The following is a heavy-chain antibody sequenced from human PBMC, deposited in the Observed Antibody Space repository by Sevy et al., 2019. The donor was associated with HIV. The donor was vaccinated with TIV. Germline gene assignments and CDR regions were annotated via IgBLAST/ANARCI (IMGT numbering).Heavy chain of an antibody. D-gene: IGHD2-15*01. CDR2: ISGSGRFT. Sequence: GGSLRLSCSASEFTFSSYAMSWVRQAPGKGLEWVSSISGSGRFTYYADFVEGRFIISRDNSKNTLSVQMNSLRAEDMAVYHCAKGFCSGATCPRDYYYYGMDVWGQGTTVTVSS. CDR3: AKGFCSGATCPRDYYYYGMDV. V-gene: IGHV3-23*01. J-gene: IGHJ6*02. CDR1: EFTFSSYA.